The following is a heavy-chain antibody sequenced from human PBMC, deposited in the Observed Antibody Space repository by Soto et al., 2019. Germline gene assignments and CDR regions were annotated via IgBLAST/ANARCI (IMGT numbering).Heavy chain of an antibody. CDR2: IKQDGSEK. V-gene: IGHV3-7*01. J-gene: IGHJ3*02. Sequence: GGSLSLSCAASGFTFSSYWMSWVRQAPGKGLEWVANIKQDGSEKYYVDSVKGRFTISRDNAKNSLYLQMTSLRAEDTAVYYCASEYYYDSSGAFDIWGQGTMVTVSS. D-gene: IGHD3-22*01. CDR3: ASEYYYDSSGAFDI. CDR1: GFTFSSYW.